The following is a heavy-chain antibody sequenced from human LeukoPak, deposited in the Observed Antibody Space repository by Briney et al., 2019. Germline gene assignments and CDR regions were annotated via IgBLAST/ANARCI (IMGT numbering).Heavy chain of an antibody. J-gene: IGHJ6*02. CDR2: ILPIFGIA. CDR1: GGTFSSYA. V-gene: IGHV1-69*04. Sequence: SVKVSCKASGGTFSSYAISWVRQAPGQGLEWMGRILPIFGIANYAQKFQGRVTITADKSTRTAYMELSSLRSEDTAVYYCAKGYCSSTSCYADGMDVWGQGTTVTVSS. D-gene: IGHD2-2*01. CDR3: AKGYCSSTSCYADGMDV.